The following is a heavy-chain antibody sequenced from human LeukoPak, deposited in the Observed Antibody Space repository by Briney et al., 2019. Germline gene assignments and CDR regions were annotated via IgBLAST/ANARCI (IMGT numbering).Heavy chain of an antibody. CDR1: GFTFSSYG. J-gene: IGHJ4*02. D-gene: IGHD5-12*01. CDR2: IYSGGST. V-gene: IGHV3-53*01. CDR3: ARMVRRGGYDGIDY. Sequence: PEGSLRLSCAASGFTFSSYGMSWVRQAPGKGLEWVSVIYSGGSTYYADSVKGRFTISRDNSKNTLYLQMNSLRAEDTAVYYCARMVRRGGYDGIDYWGQGTLVTVSS.